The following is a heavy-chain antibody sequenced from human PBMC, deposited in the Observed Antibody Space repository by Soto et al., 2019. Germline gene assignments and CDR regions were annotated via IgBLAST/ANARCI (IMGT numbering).Heavy chain of an antibody. Sequence: PSETLSLTCAVSGGSISSGGYSWSWIRQPPGKGLEWIGYIYHSGSTYYNPSLKSRVTISVDRSKNQFSLKLSSVTAADTAVYYCARASTYSYDSSGYSPYNWFDPWGQGTLVTVYS. V-gene: IGHV4-30-2*01. CDR3: ARASTYSYDSSGYSPYNWFDP. CDR1: GGSISSGGYS. J-gene: IGHJ5*02. D-gene: IGHD3-22*01. CDR2: IYHSGST.